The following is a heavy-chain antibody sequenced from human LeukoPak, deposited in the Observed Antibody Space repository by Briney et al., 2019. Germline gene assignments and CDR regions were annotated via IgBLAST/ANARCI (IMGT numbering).Heavy chain of an antibody. CDR2: INTNTGNP. V-gene: IGHV7-4-1*02. Sequence: ASVKVSCKASGYTFTSYAMNWVRQAPGQGLEWMGWINTNTGNPTYAPGFTGRFVFSLDTSVSTAYLQISGLKAEDTAVYYCARDQTSYYYGSGTPRGWFDPWGQGTLVTVSS. CDR1: GYTFTSYA. D-gene: IGHD3-10*01. J-gene: IGHJ5*02. CDR3: ARDQTSYYYGSGTPRGWFDP.